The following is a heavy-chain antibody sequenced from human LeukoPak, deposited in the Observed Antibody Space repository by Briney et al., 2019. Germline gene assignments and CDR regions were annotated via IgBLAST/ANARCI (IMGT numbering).Heavy chain of an antibody. J-gene: IGHJ4*02. V-gene: IGHV4-59*01. D-gene: IGHD5-12*01. Sequence: PSETLSLTCTVSGGSISSYYWSWIRQPPGKGLEWIGYIYYSGGTNYNPSLKSRVTISVDTSKNQFSLKLSSVTAADTAVYYCAGEYSGYVPYFDYWGQGTLVTVSS. CDR3: AGEYSGYVPYFDY. CDR2: IYYSGGT. CDR1: GGSISSYY.